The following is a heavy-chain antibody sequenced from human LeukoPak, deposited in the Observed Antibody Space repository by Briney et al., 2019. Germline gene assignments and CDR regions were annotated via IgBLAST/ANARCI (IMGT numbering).Heavy chain of an antibody. CDR1: GFTFSSYE. D-gene: IGHD6-25*01. Sequence: GGSLRLSCAASGFTFSSYEMNWVRQAPGKGLEWVSYISSSGSTIYYADSVKGRFTISRDNAKNSLYLQMNSLRAEDTAVYYCARDTIPYMGSALDYWGQGTLVTVSS. CDR3: ARDTIPYMGSALDY. V-gene: IGHV3-48*03. J-gene: IGHJ4*02. CDR2: ISSSGSTI.